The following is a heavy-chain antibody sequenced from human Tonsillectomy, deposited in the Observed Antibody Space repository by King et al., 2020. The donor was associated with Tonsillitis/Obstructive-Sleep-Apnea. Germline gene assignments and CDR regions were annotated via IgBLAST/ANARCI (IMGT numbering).Heavy chain of an antibody. CDR1: GYTFTGYY. CDR2: INPNRGGT. Sequence: QVQLVESGAEVKKPGASVKVSCKASGYTFTGYYMHWVRQAPGQGLEWMGWINPNRGGTNYAQKFQGRVTMTRDTSISTAYMELTRLRSDDTAVYYCARDLSRVSPGERDYYAMDVWGQGTTVTVSS. CDR3: ARDLSRVSPGERDYYAMDV. J-gene: IGHJ6*02. D-gene: IGHD4-23*01. V-gene: IGHV1-2*02.